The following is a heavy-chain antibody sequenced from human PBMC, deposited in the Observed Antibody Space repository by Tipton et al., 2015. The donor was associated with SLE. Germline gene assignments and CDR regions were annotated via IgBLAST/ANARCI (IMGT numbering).Heavy chain of an antibody. CDR3: AGGLPEGYSLH. Sequence: SLRLSCAVSGFTFNDYYMSWIRQAPGKGLEWVSHISSSGSTIYYADSVKGRFTISRDNAKNSLYLQMNSLRAEDTAVYYCAGGLPEGYSLHWGQGTLVTVSS. J-gene: IGHJ1*01. CDR1: GFTFNDYY. CDR2: ISSSGSTI. V-gene: IGHV3-11*01.